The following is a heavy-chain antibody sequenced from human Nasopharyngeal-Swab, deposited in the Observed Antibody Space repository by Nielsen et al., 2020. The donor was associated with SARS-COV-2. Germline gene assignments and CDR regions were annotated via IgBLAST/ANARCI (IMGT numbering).Heavy chain of an antibody. Sequence: WIRQPPGKGLEWIGEINHSGSTNYNPSLKSRVTISVDTSKNQFSPKLSSVTAADTAVYYCARGVLGYCSSTSCYAGPSYYYYYMDVWGKGTTVTVSS. CDR3: ARGVLGYCSSTSCYAGPSYYYYYMDV. V-gene: IGHV4-34*01. CDR2: INHSGST. D-gene: IGHD2-2*01. J-gene: IGHJ6*03.